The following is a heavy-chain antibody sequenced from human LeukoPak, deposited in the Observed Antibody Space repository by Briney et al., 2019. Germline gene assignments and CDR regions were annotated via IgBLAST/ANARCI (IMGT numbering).Heavy chain of an antibody. Sequence: GGSLRLSCAASGFTFSSYWMHWVRQAPGKGLVWVSRISDDGGHTFHADSVKGRFAMSRDNSKNTLYLQMNSLRAEDTGVYYCARVTGGYNLVDYWGQGTLVTVSS. D-gene: IGHD5-24*01. CDR2: ISDDGGHT. CDR3: ARVTGGYNLVDY. V-gene: IGHV3-74*01. J-gene: IGHJ4*02. CDR1: GFTFSSYW.